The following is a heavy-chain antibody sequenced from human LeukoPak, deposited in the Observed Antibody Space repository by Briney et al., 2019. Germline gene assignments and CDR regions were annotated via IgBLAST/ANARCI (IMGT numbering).Heavy chain of an antibody. CDR2: INHSGST. V-gene: IGHV4-34*01. CDR3: ARHEPYYDSSGYDYYYFDY. Sequence: SETLSLTCAVYGGSFSGYYWSWIRQPPGKGLEWIGEINHSGSTNYNPSLKSRVTISVDTSKNQFSLKLSSVTAADTAVYYCARHEPYYDSSGYDYYYFDYWGQGTLVTASS. D-gene: IGHD3-22*01. J-gene: IGHJ4*02. CDR1: GGSFSGYY.